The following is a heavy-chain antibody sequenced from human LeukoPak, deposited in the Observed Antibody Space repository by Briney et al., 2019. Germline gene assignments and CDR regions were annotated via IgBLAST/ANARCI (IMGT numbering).Heavy chain of an antibody. J-gene: IGHJ4*02. Sequence: PGGSLRLSCAASGFTFSGYSMSWARQAPGKGLEWVAHIKQGGSETSYVDSVKGRFTVSRDNAKNSVYLQMNSLRAEDTAVYYCARARVVTKWIDYWGQGTLVTVSS. CDR1: GFTFSGYS. CDR2: IKQGGSET. V-gene: IGHV3-7*03. D-gene: IGHD2-21*02. CDR3: ARARVVTKWIDY.